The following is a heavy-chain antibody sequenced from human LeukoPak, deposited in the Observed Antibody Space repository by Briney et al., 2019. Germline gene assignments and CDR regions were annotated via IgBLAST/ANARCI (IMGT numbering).Heavy chain of an antibody. V-gene: IGHV4-39*01. CDR3: ARLYYDSSGYYQICYFDY. J-gene: IGHJ4*02. Sequence: SETLSLTCTVSGGSISSSSYLWGWIRQPPGKGLEWIGSICYSGSTYYNPSLKSRVTISVDTSKNQSSLTLSSVTAADTAVYYCARLYYDSSGYYQICYFDYWGQGTLVTVSS. CDR2: ICYSGST. CDR1: GGSISSSSYL. D-gene: IGHD3-22*01.